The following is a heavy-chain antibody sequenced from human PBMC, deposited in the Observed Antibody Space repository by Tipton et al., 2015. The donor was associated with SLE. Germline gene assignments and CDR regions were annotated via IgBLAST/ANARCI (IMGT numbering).Heavy chain of an antibody. Sequence: PGLVKPSETLSVTCTVSDDSISTYYWSWIRQPPGKGLEWIGYIYYSGGTNYNPSLKSRVTISVDTSKNQYSLKPSSVTAADTAIYYCARDQDDFWSSFDAFDIWGLGTMVTVSS. CDR3: ARDQDDFWSSFDAFDI. CDR2: IYYSGGT. J-gene: IGHJ3*02. V-gene: IGHV4-59*12. CDR1: DDSISTYY. D-gene: IGHD3-3*01.